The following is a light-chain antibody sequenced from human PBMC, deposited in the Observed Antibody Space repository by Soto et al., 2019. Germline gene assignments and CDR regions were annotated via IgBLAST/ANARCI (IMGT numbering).Light chain of an antibody. V-gene: IGLV2-14*02. CDR1: SSDVGSYNL. J-gene: IGLJ1*01. CDR2: DVS. Sequence: QSALTQPASVSGSPGQSITISCTGTSSDVGSYNLVSWYQQHPGKAPKLMIYDVSSRPSGVSHRFSGSKSGNTASLTISGLQAEDEADYYCSSFSVASPLFGTGTKLTVL. CDR3: SSFSVASPL.